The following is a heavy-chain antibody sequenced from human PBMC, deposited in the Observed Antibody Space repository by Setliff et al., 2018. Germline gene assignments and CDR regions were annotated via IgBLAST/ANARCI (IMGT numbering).Heavy chain of an antibody. V-gene: IGHV4-39*02. D-gene: IGHD5-12*01. CDR2: IFYSGRT. Sequence: PSETLSLTCTVSGASITNINYYWGLIRQPPGKGLEWIGSIFYSGRTFYNPSLKSRVTISVDTSKNQFSLTLSSVTAADTALYYCARDHGGYNSLDYWGQGTLVTVSS. J-gene: IGHJ4*02. CDR3: ARDHGGYNSLDY. CDR1: GASITNINYY.